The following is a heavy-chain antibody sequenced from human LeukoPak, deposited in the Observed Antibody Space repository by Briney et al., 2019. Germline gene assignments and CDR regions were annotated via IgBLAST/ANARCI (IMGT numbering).Heavy chain of an antibody. CDR2: IYYSGST. CDR3: AREGADILTGPDAFDI. J-gene: IGHJ3*02. Sequence: PSETLSLTCTVSGGSISSYYWSWIRQPPGKGLEWIGYIYYSGSTNCNPSLKSRVTISVDTSKNQFSLRLSSVTAADTAVYYCAREGADILTGPDAFDIWGQGTMVTVSS. D-gene: IGHD3-9*01. CDR1: GGSISSYY. V-gene: IGHV4-59*01.